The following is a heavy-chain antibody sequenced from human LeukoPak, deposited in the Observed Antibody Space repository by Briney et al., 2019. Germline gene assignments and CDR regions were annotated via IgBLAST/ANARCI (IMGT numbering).Heavy chain of an antibody. CDR1: GYSISSGYY. CDR2: IYHSGSV. D-gene: IGHD5-24*01. J-gene: IGHJ5*02. V-gene: IGHV4-38-2*02. CDR3: ARDERWLQPNSWFDP. Sequence: SETLSLTCTVSGYSISSGYYWGWIRQPPGKGLEWIGSIYHSGSVYFNPSLKSRVTISVDTSNNQFSLKLSSVTAADTAVYYCARDERWLQPNSWFDPWGQGTLVTVSS.